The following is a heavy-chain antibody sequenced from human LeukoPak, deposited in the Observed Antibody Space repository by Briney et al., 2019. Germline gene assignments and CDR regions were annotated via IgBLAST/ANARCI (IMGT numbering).Heavy chain of an antibody. V-gene: IGHV1-18*04. Sequence: ASVRVSCEASGYTFTSYGISWVRQAPGQGLEWMGWISAYNGNTNYAQKLQGRVTMTTDTSTSTAYMELRSLRSDDTAVYYCARGAPGLWFGETMFDYWGQGTLVTVSS. D-gene: IGHD3-10*01. CDR1: GYTFTSYG. CDR3: ARGAPGLWFGETMFDY. CDR2: ISAYNGNT. J-gene: IGHJ4*02.